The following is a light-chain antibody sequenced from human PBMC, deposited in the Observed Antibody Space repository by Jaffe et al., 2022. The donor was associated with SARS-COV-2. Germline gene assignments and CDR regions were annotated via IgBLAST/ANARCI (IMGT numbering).Light chain of an antibody. CDR1: RTISNY. V-gene: IGKV1-39*01. CDR2: AAS. J-gene: IGKJ1*01. Sequence: DIQMTQSPSSLSASVGDRVTISCRASRTISNYLNWYQQKPGKVPRLLIYAASSLQSGVPSRFSGSASGTDFTLTISTLQPEDFATYYCQQSYDLPRTFGQGTRVEI. CDR3: QQSYDLPRT.